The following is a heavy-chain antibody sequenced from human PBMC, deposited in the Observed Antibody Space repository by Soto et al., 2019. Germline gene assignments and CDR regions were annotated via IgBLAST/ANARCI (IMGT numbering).Heavy chain of an antibody. CDR3: AADKGYSSSWYAVPTYYYYYGMDF. Sequence: ASVKVSCKASGYTFTSYGISWVRQAPGQGLEWMGWISAYNGNTNYAQKLQGRVTMTTDTSTSTAYMELRSLRSEDTAVYYCAADKGYSSSWYAVPTYYYYYGMDFWGQGTTVTVSS. CDR1: GYTFTSYG. CDR2: ISAYNGNT. J-gene: IGHJ6*02. D-gene: IGHD6-13*01. V-gene: IGHV1-18*01.